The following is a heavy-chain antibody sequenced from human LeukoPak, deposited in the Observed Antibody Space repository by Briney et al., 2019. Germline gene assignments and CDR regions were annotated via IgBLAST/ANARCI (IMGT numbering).Heavy chain of an antibody. D-gene: IGHD3-10*01. CDR3: ARNQDGSGYYYGMDV. CDR1: GGTFSSYA. Sequence: SVRVSCTASGGTFSSYAISWVRPAPGQGLEWMGGIIPIFGTANYAQKVQGRVTITADESTSTAYMELSSLRSEDTAVYYCARNQDGSGYYYGMDVWGQGTTVTVSS. J-gene: IGHJ6*02. V-gene: IGHV1-69*13. CDR2: IIPIFGTA.